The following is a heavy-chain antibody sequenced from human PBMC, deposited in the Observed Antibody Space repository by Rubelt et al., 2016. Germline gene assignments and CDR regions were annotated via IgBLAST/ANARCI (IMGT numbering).Heavy chain of an antibody. D-gene: IGHD4-17*01. Sequence: QLQMQESGPGLLKPSETLSLTCTVSGGSISSYYWSWIRQPPGKGLEWIAYIYYSGSTNYNPSLQSRVTITIDTSKNQFSLRLSSVTAADTAVYYCARNSLTTVTTLDYWGQGTLVTVSS. CDR3: ARNSLTTVTTLDY. V-gene: IGHV4-59*08. CDR1: GGSISSYY. CDR2: IYYSGST. J-gene: IGHJ4*02.